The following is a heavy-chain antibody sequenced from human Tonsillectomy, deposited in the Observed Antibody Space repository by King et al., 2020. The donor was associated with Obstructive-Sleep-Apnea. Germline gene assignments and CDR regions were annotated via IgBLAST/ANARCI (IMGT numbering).Heavy chain of an antibody. J-gene: IGHJ4*02. Sequence: VQLVESGGGLVQPGGSLRLSCAASGFTVSSNDMSWVRQAPGKGLEWVSVFYSGGSTYYADSVKGRFTISRDNSKNTLYLQMNSLRAEDTAVYYCARGGGNSILSPFDYWGQGTLVTVSS. V-gene: IGHV3-66*01. CDR3: ARGGGNSILSPFDY. D-gene: IGHD4-23*01. CDR2: FYSGGST. CDR1: GFTVSSND.